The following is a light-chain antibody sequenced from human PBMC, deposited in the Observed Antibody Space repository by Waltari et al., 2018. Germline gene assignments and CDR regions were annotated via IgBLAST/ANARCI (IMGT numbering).Light chain of an antibody. CDR3: SSYEGTNTLL. Sequence: QSALTQSPSASGSPGQSVTISCTRITTTGYTYVSWYQHHPGKAPKLIIYEVNRRPSGVPDRFSGSESGNTASLTVSGLQSEDEADYYCSSYEGTNTLLFGGGTKLTVL. CDR1: TTTGYTY. V-gene: IGLV2-8*01. J-gene: IGLJ2*01. CDR2: EVN.